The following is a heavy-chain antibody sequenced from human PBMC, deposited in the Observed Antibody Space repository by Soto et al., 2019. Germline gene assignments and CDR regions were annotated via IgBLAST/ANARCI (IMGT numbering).Heavy chain of an antibody. Sequence: SETLSLTCAVYGGSFSGYYWSWIRQPPGKGLEWIGEINHSGSTNYNPSLKSRVTISVDTSKNQFSLKLSSVTAADTAVYYCARGRSPNYGSHKGGRSYYMDVWGKGTTVTVSS. CDR3: ARGRSPNYGSHKGGRSYYMDV. CDR2: INHSGST. J-gene: IGHJ6*03. D-gene: IGHD3-10*01. V-gene: IGHV4-34*01. CDR1: GGSFSGYY.